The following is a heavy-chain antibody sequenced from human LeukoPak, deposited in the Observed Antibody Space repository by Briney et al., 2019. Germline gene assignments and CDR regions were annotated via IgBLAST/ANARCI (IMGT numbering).Heavy chain of an antibody. CDR3: ARVGNSYFDY. D-gene: IGHD1-7*01. V-gene: IGHV4-34*01. CDR2: INHSGST. CDR1: GGSFSGYY. Sequence: SETLSLTCAVYGGSFSGYYWSWIRQPPGKGLEWIGEINHSGSTYYNPSLKSRVTISVDRSKNQFSLKLSSVTAADTAVYYCARVGNSYFDYWGQGTLVTVAS. J-gene: IGHJ4*02.